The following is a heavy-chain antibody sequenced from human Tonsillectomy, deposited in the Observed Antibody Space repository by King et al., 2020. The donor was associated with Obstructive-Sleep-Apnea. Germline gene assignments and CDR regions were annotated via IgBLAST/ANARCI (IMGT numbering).Heavy chain of an antibody. CDR3: ARHSTGALPFHY. J-gene: IGHJ4*02. V-gene: IGHV4-59*08. D-gene: IGHD4-17*01. CDR1: GGSISNYF. Sequence: QLQESGPGLVKPSETLSLTCTVSGGSISNYFWSWIRQPPGKGLEWIGHIFYSGSTNYNPSLKSRVTISVDTSKNQFSLNLSSLTAADTAVYYCARHSTGALPFHYWGQGTLVTVSS. CDR2: IFYSGST.